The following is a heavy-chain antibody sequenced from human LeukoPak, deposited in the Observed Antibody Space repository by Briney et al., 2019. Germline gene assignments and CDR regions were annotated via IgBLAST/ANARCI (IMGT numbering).Heavy chain of an antibody. CDR3: ARDSGIGLVY. V-gene: IGHV3-66*01. D-gene: IGHD6-25*01. CDR2: TYSGATA. J-gene: IGHJ4*02. CDR1: GFTLISYY. Sequence: GGSLRLSCAASGFTLISYYMSWVRQAPGKGLEWVSVTYSGATAYYAASVRGRLTISRDNSKNTLYLLMSSLRAEDTAVDYCARDSGIGLVYGGEGTRVTVSS.